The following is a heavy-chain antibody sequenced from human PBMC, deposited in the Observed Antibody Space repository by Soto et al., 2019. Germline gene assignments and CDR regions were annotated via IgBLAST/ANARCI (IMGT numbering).Heavy chain of an antibody. CDR2: ISYDGSNK. Sequence: GGSLRLSCAASGFTFSSYGMHWVRQAPGKGLEWVAVISYDGSNKYYADSVKGRFTISRDNSKNTLYLQMNSLRAEDTAVYYCAKDIVATILSFGMDVWGQGT. J-gene: IGHJ6*02. D-gene: IGHD5-12*01. CDR1: GFTFSSYG. V-gene: IGHV3-30*18. CDR3: AKDIVATILSFGMDV.